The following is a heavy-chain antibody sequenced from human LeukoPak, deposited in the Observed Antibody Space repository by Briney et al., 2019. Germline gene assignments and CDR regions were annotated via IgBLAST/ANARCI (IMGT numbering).Heavy chain of an antibody. V-gene: IGHV3-9*01. CDR1: GFTFDDYA. CDR2: ISWNSGSI. D-gene: IGHD3-22*01. J-gene: IGHJ4*02. CDR3: AKDERYYYDSSGLFDY. Sequence: GGSLRLSCAASGFTFDDYAMHWVRQAPGKGLEWVSGISWNSGSIGHADSVKGRFTISRDNAKNSLYLQMNSLRAEDTALYYCAKDERYYYDSSGLFDYWGQGTLVTVSS.